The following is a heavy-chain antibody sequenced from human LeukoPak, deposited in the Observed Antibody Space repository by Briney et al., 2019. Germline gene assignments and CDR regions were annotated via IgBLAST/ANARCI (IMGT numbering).Heavy chain of an antibody. CDR3: ARASGSGPYYPLDY. J-gene: IGHJ4*02. CDR2: IYHSGTT. Sequence: WETLSLTCAVSAYSVSTSYYWCCIRQPPGKGLEGIGSIYHSGTTYYNPSLNSRVTISLDTSKNQFALKLRSVAAADTARYYCARASGSGPYYPLDYWGQGTLVTVSS. V-gene: IGHV4-38-2*01. D-gene: IGHD3-10*01. CDR1: AYSVSTSYY.